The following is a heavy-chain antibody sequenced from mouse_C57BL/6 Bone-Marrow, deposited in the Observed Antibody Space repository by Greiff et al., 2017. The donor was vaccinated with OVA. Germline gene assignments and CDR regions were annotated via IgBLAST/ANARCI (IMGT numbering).Heavy chain of an antibody. V-gene: IGHV2-9-1*01. CDR2: IWTSGGT. D-gene: IGHD1-1*01. J-gene: IGHJ4*01. CDR1: GFSLTSYA. Sequence: QVQLKESGPGLVAPSQSLSITCPVSGFSLTSYAISWVRQPPGKGLEWLGVIWTSGGTNYNSALKSRMSISKDNSKSQVFLKMNSLQTDDTARYYCASYAYMDYWGQGTSVTVSS. CDR3: ASYAYMDY.